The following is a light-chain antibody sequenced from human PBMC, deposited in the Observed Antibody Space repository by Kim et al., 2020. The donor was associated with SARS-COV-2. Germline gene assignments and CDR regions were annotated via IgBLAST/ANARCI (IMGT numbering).Light chain of an antibody. CDR1: QSISSW. Sequence: ASVGERVTITCRASQSISSWLAWYQQKPGEAPKLLIYDASSLESGVPSRFSGSGSGTEFTLTISSLQPDDFATYYCQQYNGYPWTFGQGTKVDIK. V-gene: IGKV1-5*01. CDR3: QQYNGYPWT. CDR2: DAS. J-gene: IGKJ1*01.